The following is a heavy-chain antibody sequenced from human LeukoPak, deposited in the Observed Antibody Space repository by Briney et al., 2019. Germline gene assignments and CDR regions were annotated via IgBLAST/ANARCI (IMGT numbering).Heavy chain of an antibody. CDR2: IYHSGST. V-gene: IGHV4-38-2*02. CDR1: GYSISSGYY. J-gene: IGHJ4*02. Sequence: SETLSLTCTVSGYSISSGYYWGWIRQPPGKGLEWIGSIYHSGSTYYNPSLKSRVTISVDTSKNQFSLKLSPVTAADTAVYYCAREGYYYDSSGYLDYWGQGTLVTVSS. D-gene: IGHD3-22*01. CDR3: AREGYYYDSSGYLDY.